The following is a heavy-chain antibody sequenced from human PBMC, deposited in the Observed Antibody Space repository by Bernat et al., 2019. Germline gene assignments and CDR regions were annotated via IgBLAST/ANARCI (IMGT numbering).Heavy chain of an antibody. Sequence: QVQLVESGGGVVQPGRSLRLSCAASGFTFSSYAMHWVRQAPGKGLEWVAVISYDGSNKYYADSVKGRFTISRDNSENTLYLQMNSLRAEDTAVYYCARSLYSSTYFDYWGQGTLVTVSS. J-gene: IGHJ4*02. CDR1: GFTFSSYA. CDR3: ARSLYSSTYFDY. CDR2: ISYDGSNK. V-gene: IGHV3-30-3*01. D-gene: IGHD2-2*01.